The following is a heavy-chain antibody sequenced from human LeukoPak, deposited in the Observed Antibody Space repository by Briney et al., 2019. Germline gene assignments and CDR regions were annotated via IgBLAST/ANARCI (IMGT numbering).Heavy chain of an antibody. D-gene: IGHD5-12*01. J-gene: IGHJ6*03. Sequence: GGSLRLSCAASGFTFSNYAMAWVRQAPGKGLQWVSAITGSGGSTYYADSVKGRFTISRDNSKNTLYLQMNSLRAEDTAVYYCARLAIRNYYMDVWGKGTTVTVSS. CDR3: ARLAIRNYYMDV. CDR1: GFTFSNYA. V-gene: IGHV3-23*01. CDR2: ITGSGGST.